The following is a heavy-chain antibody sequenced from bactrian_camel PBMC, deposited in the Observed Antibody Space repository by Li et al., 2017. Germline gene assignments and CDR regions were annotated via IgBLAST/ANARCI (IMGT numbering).Heavy chain of an antibody. V-gene: IGHV3S1*01. CDR1: GFTFSGYY. Sequence: HVQLVESGGDWVQPGGSLTLSCTASGFTFSGYYMYWVRQAPGKGLEWVSRINTDGSVTLYAGPVKGRFTISRDNAKNTLYLQLNSLKTEDTAMYYCTKETAWVGYHEFAEHWGQGTQVTVS. D-gene: IGHD3*01. CDR2: INTDGSVT. CDR3: TKETAWVGYHEFAEH. J-gene: IGHJ4*01.